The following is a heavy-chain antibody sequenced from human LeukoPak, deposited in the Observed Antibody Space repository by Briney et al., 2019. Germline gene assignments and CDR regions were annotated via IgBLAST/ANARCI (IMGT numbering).Heavy chain of an antibody. J-gene: IGHJ4*02. D-gene: IGHD3-22*01. CDR1: GFTFSSYA. Sequence: GGSLRLSCAASGFTFSSYAMNWVRQAPGKGLEWVAYISSSSSTVYYADSVKGRLTISRDNAEKSLYLQMSSLRAEDTAVYYCAKEERASYDSSGYYYWGQGTLVTVSS. CDR3: AKEERASYDSSGYYY. CDR2: ISSSSSTV. V-gene: IGHV3-48*01.